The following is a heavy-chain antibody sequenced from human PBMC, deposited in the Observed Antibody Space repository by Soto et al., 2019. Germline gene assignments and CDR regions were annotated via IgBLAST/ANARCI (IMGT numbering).Heavy chain of an antibody. J-gene: IGHJ6*02. CDR1: GFTFSNAW. CDR2: IKSKTDGGTT. V-gene: IGHV3-15*01. CDR3: TTDLLGGNIVVVPAAADYYGMDV. D-gene: IGHD2-2*01. Sequence: PGGSLRLSCAAPGFTFSNAWMSWVRQAPGKGLEWVGRIKSKTDGGTTDYAAPVKGRFTISRDDSKNTLYLQMNSLKTEDTAVYYWTTDLLGGNIVVVPAAADYYGMDVWGQGTTVTVSS.